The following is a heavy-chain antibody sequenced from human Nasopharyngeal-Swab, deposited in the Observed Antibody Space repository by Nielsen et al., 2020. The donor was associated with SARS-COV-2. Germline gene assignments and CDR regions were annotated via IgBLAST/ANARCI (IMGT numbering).Heavy chain of an antibody. CDR1: GVPLSTSAVG. D-gene: IGHD4-17*01. CDR2: IYWDDDK. V-gene: IGHV2-5*02. J-gene: IGHJ4*02. Sequence: SGPTLAKPTQTCTLTCTCSGVPLSTSAVGGDWIRQPPGKALEWLALIYWDDDKRYSPSLKSRLTITKDTSKNQVVLTMTNMDPVDTATYYCAHTVTFYSYLDYWGQGTLVTVSS. CDR3: AHTVTFYSYLDY.